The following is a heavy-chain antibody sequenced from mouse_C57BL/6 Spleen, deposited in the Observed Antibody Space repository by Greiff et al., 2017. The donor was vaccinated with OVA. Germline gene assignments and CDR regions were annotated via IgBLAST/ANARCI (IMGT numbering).Heavy chain of an antibody. CDR1: GYTFTSYT. CDR3: ASGDGYSLDY. Sequence: VQLQESGAELARPGASVKMSCKASGYTFTSYTMHWVKQRPGQGLEWIGYINPSSGYTKYNQKFKDKATLTADKSSSTAYMQLSSLTSEDSAVYYCASGDGYSLDYWGQGTTLTVSS. V-gene: IGHV1-4*01. J-gene: IGHJ2*01. D-gene: IGHD2-3*01. CDR2: INPSSGYT.